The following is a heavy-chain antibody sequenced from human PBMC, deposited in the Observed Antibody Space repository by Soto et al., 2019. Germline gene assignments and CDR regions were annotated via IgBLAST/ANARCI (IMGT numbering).Heavy chain of an antibody. CDR3: TRRCSGGSCYDYYYYYMDV. Sequence: LSVSAMHFVLKKYGKGLEWVGRIRSKANSYATAYAASVKGRFTISRDDSKNTAYLQMNSLKTEDTAVYYCTRRCSGGSCYDYYYYYMDVWGKGTTVTVSS. CDR2: IRSKANSYAT. D-gene: IGHD2-15*01. J-gene: IGHJ6*03. CDR1: LSVSA. V-gene: IGHV3-73*01.